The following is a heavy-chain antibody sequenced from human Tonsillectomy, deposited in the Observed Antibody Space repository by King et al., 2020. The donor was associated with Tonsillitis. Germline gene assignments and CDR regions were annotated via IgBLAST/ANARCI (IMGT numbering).Heavy chain of an antibody. CDR3: ARDNPWEVSHYYMDV. D-gene: IGHD3-16*02. Sequence: QVQLQESGPGLVKPSETLSLTCTVSGGSISSYYWSWIRQPPGKGLEWIGFVYYSGSANYNPSLMSRVTISVDTSKNQFSLKVSSVTAADTAVYYCARDNPWEVSHYYMDVWGKGTTVTVSS. CDR2: VYYSGSA. J-gene: IGHJ6*03. CDR1: GGSISSYY. V-gene: IGHV4-59*01.